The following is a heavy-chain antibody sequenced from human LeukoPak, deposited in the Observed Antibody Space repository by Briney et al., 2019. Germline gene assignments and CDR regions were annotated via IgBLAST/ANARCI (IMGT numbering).Heavy chain of an antibody. V-gene: IGHV3-30*02. J-gene: IGHJ6*03. Sequence: GGSLRLSCAASGFTFSSYWMSWVHQAPGKGLEWVAFIRYDGSNKYYADSVKGRFTISRDNSKNTLYLQMNSLRAEDTAIYYCAKNGDRGAYCTGGTCYPYFYYYMDVWGKGTTVTI. D-gene: IGHD2-15*01. CDR3: AKNGDRGAYCTGGTCYPYFYYYMDV. CDR2: IRYDGSNK. CDR1: GFTFSSYW.